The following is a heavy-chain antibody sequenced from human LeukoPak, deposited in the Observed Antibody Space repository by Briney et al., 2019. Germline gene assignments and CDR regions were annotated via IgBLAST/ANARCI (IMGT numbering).Heavy chain of an antibody. D-gene: IGHD2-21*02. Sequence: PGGSLRLSCAASGFTFSSYGMHWVRQAPGKGLEWVAVISYDGSNKYYADSVKGRFTISRDNSKNTLYLQMNSLRAEDTAVYYCAKPSSPYCGGDCYPFDYWGQGTLVTVSS. CDR3: AKPSSPYCGGDCYPFDY. V-gene: IGHV3-30*18. J-gene: IGHJ4*02. CDR1: GFTFSSYG. CDR2: ISYDGSNK.